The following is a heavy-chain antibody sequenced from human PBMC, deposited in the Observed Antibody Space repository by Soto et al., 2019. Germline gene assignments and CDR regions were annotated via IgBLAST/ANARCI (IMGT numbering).Heavy chain of an antibody. Sequence: SETLSLTCAVYGGSFSGYYWSWIRQPPGKGLEWIGEINHSGSTNYNPSLKSRVTISVDTSKNQFSLKLSSVTAADTAVYYCASSYYDILTGYYSAFDIWGQGTMVTVS. D-gene: IGHD3-9*01. V-gene: IGHV4-34*01. CDR2: INHSGST. CDR3: ASSYYDILTGYYSAFDI. CDR1: GGSFSGYY. J-gene: IGHJ3*02.